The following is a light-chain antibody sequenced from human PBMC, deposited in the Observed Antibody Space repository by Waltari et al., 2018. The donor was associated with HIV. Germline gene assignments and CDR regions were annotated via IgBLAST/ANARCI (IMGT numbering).Light chain of an antibody. CDR3: QSYDSRLSAVV. J-gene: IGLJ2*01. CDR1: SSNIGTDYD. V-gene: IGLV1-40*01. CDR2: VNN. Sequence: QSVLTQPPSVSGAPGQRVTISCTGSSSNIGTDYDVPWYHQRQGTVPKLLIYVNNNRPSGGPDRFSGSKSGTSASLAITGLQAEDEADYYCQSYDSRLSAVVFGGGTKLTVL.